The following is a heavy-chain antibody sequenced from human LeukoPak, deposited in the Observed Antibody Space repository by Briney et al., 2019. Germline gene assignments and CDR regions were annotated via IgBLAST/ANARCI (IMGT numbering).Heavy chain of an antibody. V-gene: IGHV3-23*01. CDR1: GFTFSNCA. Sequence: GGSLRLSCAASGFTFSNCAMSWVRQAPGKGLEWVSVIGGSGSRTYNADSVKGRFTISRDNSKNTLYLQMNSLRAEDTAVYYCAKVKPDYYHNSGYQYHFDYWGQGTLVTVSS. D-gene: IGHD3-22*01. J-gene: IGHJ4*02. CDR2: IGGSGSRT. CDR3: AKVKPDYYHNSGYQYHFDY.